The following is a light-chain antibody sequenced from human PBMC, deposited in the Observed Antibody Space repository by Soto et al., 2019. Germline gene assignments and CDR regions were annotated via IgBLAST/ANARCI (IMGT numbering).Light chain of an antibody. Sequence: QSVLTQPASVSGSPGQSITISCTGTSSDVGGYNYVSWYQQHPGKAPKLMIYDVSNRPSGVSNRFSGSKSGNTASLTISGLQAEDEADYYCSSYTSSSTYVFGTGTKGTVL. CDR1: SSDVGGYNY. V-gene: IGLV2-14*01. CDR2: DVS. CDR3: SSYTSSSTYV. J-gene: IGLJ1*01.